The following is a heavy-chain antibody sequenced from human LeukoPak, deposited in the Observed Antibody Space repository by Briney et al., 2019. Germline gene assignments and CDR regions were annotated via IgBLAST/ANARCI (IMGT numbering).Heavy chain of an antibody. J-gene: IGHJ5*02. CDR1: GGSISSYY. CDR2: IYYSGST. CDR3: ARSPSRDRIVVVPAAPYNWFDP. V-gene: IGHV4-59*08. D-gene: IGHD2-2*01. Sequence: SETLSLTCTVSGGSISSYYWSWLRQPPGKGLEWIGYIYYSGSTNYNPSLKSRVTISVDTSKNQFSLKLSSVTAADTAVYYCARSPSRDRIVVVPAAPYNWFDPWGQGTLVTVSS.